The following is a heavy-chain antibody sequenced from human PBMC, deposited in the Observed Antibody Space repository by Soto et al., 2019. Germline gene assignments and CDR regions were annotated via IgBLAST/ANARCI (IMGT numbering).Heavy chain of an antibody. D-gene: IGHD2-8*01. CDR1: GFTFSSYA. CDR3: AKDPIVLMVYAPIYFDY. V-gene: IGHV3-23*01. Sequence: GGSLSLSCAASGFTFSSYAMSWVRQAPGKGLEWVSAISGSGGSTYYADSVKGRFTISRDNSKNTLYLQMNSLRAEDTAVYYCAKDPIVLMVYAPIYFDYWGQGTLVTVSS. J-gene: IGHJ4*02. CDR2: ISGSGGST.